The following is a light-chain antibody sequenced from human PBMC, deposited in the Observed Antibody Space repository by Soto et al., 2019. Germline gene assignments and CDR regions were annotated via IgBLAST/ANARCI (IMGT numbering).Light chain of an antibody. CDR1: SSKIGSNT. J-gene: IGLJ1*01. CDR3: ATWDDSLNGYV. CDR2: SNN. V-gene: IGLV1-44*01. Sequence: QSVLTQPPSASGTPGQRVTISCSGSSSKIGSNTVNWYQQLPGTAPKLLIYSNNLRPSGVPDRFSGSKSGTSAFLAISGLQSEDEADYYCATWDDSLNGYVFGTGTKVTVL.